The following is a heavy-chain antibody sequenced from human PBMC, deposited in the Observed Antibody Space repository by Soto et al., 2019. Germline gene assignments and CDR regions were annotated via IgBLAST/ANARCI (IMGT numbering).Heavy chain of an antibody. CDR3: ARGVAGPLHWFDP. D-gene: IGHD6-19*01. Sequence: SVKVSCKASGGTFSNHIITWVRQAPGQGPEWMGRIIPMLEITNYAQKFQGRVTITADKSTTTAYMEVNSLRSEDTAVYYCARGVAGPLHWFDPWGQGTLVTVSS. J-gene: IGHJ5*02. CDR2: IIPMLEIT. V-gene: IGHV1-69*02. CDR1: GGTFSNHI.